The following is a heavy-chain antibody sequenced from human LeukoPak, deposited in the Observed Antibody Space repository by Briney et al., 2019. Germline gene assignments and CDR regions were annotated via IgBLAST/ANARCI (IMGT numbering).Heavy chain of an antibody. CDR3: PIGPEEQLVGGYNLSDR. CDR1: GGSFSSYT. D-gene: IGHD6-13*01. V-gene: IGHV1-69*02. J-gene: IGHJ5*02. Sequence: SVTVSCTASGGSFSSYTISWVRQAPGQGLEWMGRIIPILGIANYAHKFQGRVTITADKSTSTAYMELSSLSSEDTAEYYLPIGPEEQLVGGYNLSDRGSQGTVLTVSS. CDR2: IIPILGIA.